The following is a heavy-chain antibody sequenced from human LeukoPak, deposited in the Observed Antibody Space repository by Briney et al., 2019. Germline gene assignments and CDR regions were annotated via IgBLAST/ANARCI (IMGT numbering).Heavy chain of an antibody. V-gene: IGHV4-59*01. J-gene: IGHJ5*02. CDR2: ISYSGST. D-gene: IGHD3-22*01. CDR3: AREPGFDSSGYLNWFDP. CDR1: GGSISSYY. Sequence: SETLSLTCTVSGGSISSYYWGCIRQPPGKGLEWIACISYSGSTKYNPSLKSRVTISVDTSKNQLSLKLSSVTAADTAVYYCAREPGFDSSGYLNWFDPWGQGTLVTVSS.